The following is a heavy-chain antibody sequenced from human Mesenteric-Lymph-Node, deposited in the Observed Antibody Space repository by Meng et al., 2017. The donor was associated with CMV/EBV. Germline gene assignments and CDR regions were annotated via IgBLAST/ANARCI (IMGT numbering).Heavy chain of an antibody. J-gene: IGHJ4*02. D-gene: IGHD1-14*01. Sequence: GGSLRLSCAASRFTFSRSPVHWVRQAPGRGLEWVTVISYNGDDKFYADSVRGRFAISRDNSKDIVYLQMNSLRPEDTGIYYCARGSAFTGTWFYDWGQGTLVTVSS. CDR1: RFTFSRSP. V-gene: IGHV3-30*01. CDR2: ISYNGDDK. CDR3: ARGSAFTGTWFYD.